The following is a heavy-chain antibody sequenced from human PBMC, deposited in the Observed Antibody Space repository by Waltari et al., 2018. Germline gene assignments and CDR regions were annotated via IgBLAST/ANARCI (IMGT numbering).Heavy chain of an antibody. V-gene: IGHV3-48*04. J-gene: IGHJ3*02. D-gene: IGHD3-10*01. CDR3: LGRARDAFDI. Sequence: EVQPVESGGGLVQPGGSLRLSCAASGLTFRSYNMNWVRQAPGKGLEWVSYISSSSSTINYADSVKGRFTISRDNAKNSLYLQMNSLRAEDTAVYYCLGRARDAFDIWGQGTMVTVSS. CDR2: ISSSSSTI. CDR1: GLTFRSYN.